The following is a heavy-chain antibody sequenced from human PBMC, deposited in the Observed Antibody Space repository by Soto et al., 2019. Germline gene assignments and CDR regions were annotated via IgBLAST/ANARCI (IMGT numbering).Heavy chain of an antibody. CDR3: ARGGDSSSLRAFYSYGFDV. J-gene: IGHJ6*02. Sequence: QVQLVQSGDEVKKPGSSVKVSCKASGGTFNTYSFGWLRQAPGQGLQWMGSIIPFIGAPNYAQNFQDRVTITADESTTTAYMELSGLKSEDTAVYFCARGGDSSSLRAFYSYGFDVWGQGTSVTVCS. D-gene: IGHD6-6*01. CDR1: GGTFNTYS. V-gene: IGHV1-69*18. CDR2: IIPFIGAP.